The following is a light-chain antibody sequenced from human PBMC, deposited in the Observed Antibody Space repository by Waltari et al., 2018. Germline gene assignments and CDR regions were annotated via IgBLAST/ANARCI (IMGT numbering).Light chain of an antibody. Sequence: DIQMTQSPSTLSASVVDRVPITCRASQTIGNWFAWYQQKPGKAPKLLIYKASSLQSGVPSRFSGSGSGTEFTLTISSLQPDDFATYYCQQYNSYSFTFGPGTTVDIK. J-gene: IGKJ3*01. CDR2: KAS. CDR3: QQYNSYSFT. CDR1: QTIGNW. V-gene: IGKV1-5*03.